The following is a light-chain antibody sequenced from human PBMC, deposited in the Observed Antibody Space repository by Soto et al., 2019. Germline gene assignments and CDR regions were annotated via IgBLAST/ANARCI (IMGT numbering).Light chain of an antibody. CDR1: QSISSW. J-gene: IGKJ1*01. V-gene: IGKV1-5*01. CDR3: QHYNNHSPGT. Sequence: DIQISQSPSTLSASVGDRVTITCRASQSISSWLAWYQQKPGKAPKLLIYDASSLESGVPSRFSGSGSGTEFTLTISSLQPDDFATYYCQHYNNHSPGTFGQGTKVDIK. CDR2: DAS.